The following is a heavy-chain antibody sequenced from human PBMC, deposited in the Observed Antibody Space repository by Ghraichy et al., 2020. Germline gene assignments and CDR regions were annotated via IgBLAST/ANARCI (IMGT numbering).Heavy chain of an antibody. CDR1: GGTFSSYA. V-gene: IGHV1-69*06. J-gene: IGHJ6*03. CDR3: ARAYSSPAFLGAYYYYMDV. Sequence: SVKVSCKASGGTFSSYAISWVRQAPGQGLEWMGGIIPIFGTANYAQKFQGRVTITADKSTSTAYMELSSLRSEDTAVYYCARAYSSPAFLGAYYYYMDVWGKGTTVTVSS. CDR2: IIPIFGTA. D-gene: IGHD6-13*01.